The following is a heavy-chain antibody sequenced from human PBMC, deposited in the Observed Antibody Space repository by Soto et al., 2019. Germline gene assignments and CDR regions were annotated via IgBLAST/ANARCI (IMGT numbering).Heavy chain of an antibody. CDR1: GYSFTNHW. Sequence: PGESLKISCKASGYSFTNHWITWVRQMPGKGLEWMGRIDPSDSYVSYSPSFQGHVTISATKSITTVFLQWSSLRASDTAMYYCARQIYDSDTGPNFQYYFDSWGQGTQVTVSS. CDR3: ARQIYDSDTGPNFQYYFDS. V-gene: IGHV5-10-1*01. D-gene: IGHD3-22*01. J-gene: IGHJ4*02. CDR2: IDPSDSYV.